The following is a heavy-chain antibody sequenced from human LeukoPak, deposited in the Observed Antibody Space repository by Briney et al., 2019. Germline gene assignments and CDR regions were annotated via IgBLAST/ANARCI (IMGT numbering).Heavy chain of an antibody. CDR2: INYSTTT. Sequence: SETLSLTCAVYGGSFSGYYWSWIRQPPGKGLEWIGEINYSTTTNYHPSLESRVTISVDTSKNQLSLKLSSVTAADTAVYYCARGAILGLWYYGMDVWGQGTTVTVSS. J-gene: IGHJ6*02. V-gene: IGHV4-34*01. CDR1: GGSFSGYY. CDR3: ARGAILGLWYYGMDV. D-gene: IGHD3-3*02.